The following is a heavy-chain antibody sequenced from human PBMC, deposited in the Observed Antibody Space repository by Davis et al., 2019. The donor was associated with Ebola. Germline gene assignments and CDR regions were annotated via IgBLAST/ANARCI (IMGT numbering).Heavy chain of an antibody. Sequence: GESLKISCAASGFTFSSYAMSWVRQAPGKGLEWVSAISGSGGSTYYADSVKGRFTISRDNSKNTLYLQMNSLRAEDTAVYYCAKDGGRGYSNPLWYYYYGMDVWGQGTTVTVSS. V-gene: IGHV3-23*01. J-gene: IGHJ6*02. CDR2: ISGSGGST. CDR1: GFTFSSYA. D-gene: IGHD4-11*01. CDR3: AKDGGRGYSNPLWYYYYGMDV.